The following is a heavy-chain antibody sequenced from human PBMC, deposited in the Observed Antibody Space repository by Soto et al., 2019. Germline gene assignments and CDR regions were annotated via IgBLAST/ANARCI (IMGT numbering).Heavy chain of an antibody. D-gene: IGHD3-10*01. CDR3: AVKWFGELALYKRLRTNDY. CDR1: GGPFSSYT. J-gene: IGHJ4*02. Sequence: QVQLVQSGAEVKKPGASVKVSCKASGGPFSSYTISWVRQAPGQGLEWMGRIIPILGIANYAQKFQGRVTITADKSTSTAYMELSRLRSEDTAVYYCAVKWFGELALYKRLRTNDYWGQGTLVTVSS. V-gene: IGHV1-69*02. CDR2: IIPILGIA.